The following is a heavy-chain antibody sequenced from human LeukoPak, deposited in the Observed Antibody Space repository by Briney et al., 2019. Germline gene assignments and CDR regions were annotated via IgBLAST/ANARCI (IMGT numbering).Heavy chain of an antibody. Sequence: SETLSLTCAVSGGSISSSNWWSWVRQPPGKGLEWIGYVYYSGSTNYNPSLKSRVTISVDTSKNQFSLKLSSVTAADTAVYYCARGGNCSGGSCYSDRGWFDPWDQGTLVTVSS. J-gene: IGHJ5*02. V-gene: IGHV4-4*02. CDR3: ARGGNCSGGSCYSDRGWFDP. CDR2: VYYSGST. D-gene: IGHD2-15*01. CDR1: GGSISSSNW.